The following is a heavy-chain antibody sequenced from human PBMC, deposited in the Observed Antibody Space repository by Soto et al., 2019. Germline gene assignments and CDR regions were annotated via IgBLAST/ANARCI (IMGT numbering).Heavy chain of an antibody. D-gene: IGHD3-3*01. CDR2: IIPIFGTA. CDR3: ARGSYDFWSGIHYYYYYGMDV. V-gene: IGHV1-69*06. J-gene: IGHJ6*02. Sequence: SVKVSCKASGGTFSSYAISWVRQAPGQGLEWMGGIIPIFGTANYAQKFQGRVTITADKSTSTAYMELSSLRSEDTAVYYCARGSYDFWSGIHYYYYYGMDVWGQGTKVTVP. CDR1: GGTFSSYA.